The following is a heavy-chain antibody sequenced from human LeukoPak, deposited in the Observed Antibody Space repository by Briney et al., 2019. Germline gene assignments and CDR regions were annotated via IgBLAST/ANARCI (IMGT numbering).Heavy chain of an antibody. V-gene: IGHV3-23*01. J-gene: IGHJ4*02. CDR1: GFAFSSYA. CDR3: AKGESTNGWYGNDY. D-gene: IGHD6-19*01. Sequence: GGSLRLSCAASGFAFSSYAMRWVRQAPGKGLEWVSAISGSGSYTYYADSVKGRFTISRDNSEDTLYLQMNSLGGEDTAVYYCAKGESTNGWYGNDYWGQGTLVTVSS. CDR2: ISGSGSYT.